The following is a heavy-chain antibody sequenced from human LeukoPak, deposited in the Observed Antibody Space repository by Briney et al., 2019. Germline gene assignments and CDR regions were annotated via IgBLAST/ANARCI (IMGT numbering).Heavy chain of an antibody. CDR1: GFTFGDYA. J-gene: IGHJ4*02. Sequence: GGSLRLSCTASGFTFGDYAMSWVRQAPGKGLEWVANINQDGSETYYVDSVEGRFTISRDNAKNSLFLQMSSLRAEDTAVYFCSGDPGDYWGQGTLVTVSS. V-gene: IGHV3-7*04. CDR3: SGDPGDY. D-gene: IGHD7-27*01. CDR2: INQDGSET.